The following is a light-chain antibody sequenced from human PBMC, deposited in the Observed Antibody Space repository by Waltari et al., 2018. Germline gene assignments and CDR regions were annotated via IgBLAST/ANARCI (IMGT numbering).Light chain of an antibody. J-gene: IGKJ3*01. CDR1: QNVISSY. CDR2: GVS. CDR3: QQSGGSPRIFS. V-gene: IGKV3-20*01. Sequence: ESVLTQSPGTLSLSPGDRATLPCRVSQNVISSYLAWYQQKRGQAPRLVVYGVSTRATGIPDRFSGSRSGTDFTLTISRLEPEDFAVYYCQQSGGSPRIFSFGPGTKVDVK.